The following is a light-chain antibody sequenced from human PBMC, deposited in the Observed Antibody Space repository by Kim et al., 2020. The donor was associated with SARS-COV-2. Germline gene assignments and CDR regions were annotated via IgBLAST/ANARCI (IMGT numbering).Light chain of an antibody. V-gene: IGLV3-1*01. J-gene: IGLJ2*01. CDR2: QDS. CDR1: KSGDKY. CDR3: QAWDSSTVV. Sequence: YELTQPPSLSVSPGQTASITCSGDKSGDKYACWYQQKPGQSPVLVIYQDSKRPSGIPERFSGSNSGNTATLTISGTQAMDEADYYCQAWDSSTVVFGGGTQLTVL.